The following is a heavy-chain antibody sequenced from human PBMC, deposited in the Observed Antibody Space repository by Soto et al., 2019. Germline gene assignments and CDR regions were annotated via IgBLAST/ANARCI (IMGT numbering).Heavy chain of an antibody. D-gene: IGHD3-9*01. CDR3: ARDLRGYYDILTGYYTNYGMDV. Sequence: PSETLSLTCAVYGGSFSGYYWSWIRQPPGKGLEWIGEINHSGSTNYNPSLKTRVTISVDTYQNQFSLKLSSVPAEDTAVYYCARDLRGYYDILTGYYTNYGMDVWGQGTTVT. V-gene: IGHV4-34*01. CDR2: INHSGST. J-gene: IGHJ6*02. CDR1: GGSFSGYY.